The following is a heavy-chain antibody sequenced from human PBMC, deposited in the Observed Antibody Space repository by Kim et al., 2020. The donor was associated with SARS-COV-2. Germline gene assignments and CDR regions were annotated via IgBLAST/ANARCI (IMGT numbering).Heavy chain of an antibody. Sequence: ASVKVSCKASGYTFTGYYMHWVRQAPGQGLEWMGRINPNSGGTNYAQKFQGRVTMTRDTSISTAYMELSRLRSDDTAVYYCARSRGGNNSSSWLIYYYYYYGMDVWGQGTTVTVSS. V-gene: IGHV1-2*06. CDR2: INPNSGGT. J-gene: IGHJ6*02. CDR3: ARSRGGNNSSSWLIYYYYYYGMDV. D-gene: IGHD6-13*01. CDR1: GYTFTGYY.